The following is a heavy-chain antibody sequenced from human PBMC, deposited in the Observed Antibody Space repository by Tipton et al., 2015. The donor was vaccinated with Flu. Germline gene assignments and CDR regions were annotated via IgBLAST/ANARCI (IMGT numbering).Heavy chain of an antibody. CDR2: IHSSGNT. CDR1: GGSINGFY. V-gene: IGHV4-4*07. J-gene: IGHJ5*02. D-gene: IGHD2-8*01. Sequence: LRLSCSVSGGSINGFYWSWIRQPAGKGLEWIGRIHSSGNTNYNPSLKSRVTMSADTSKNQFSLKLTSVTAADTAIYYCVKNGDSNWFDPWGQGTLVTASS. CDR3: VKNGDSNWFDP.